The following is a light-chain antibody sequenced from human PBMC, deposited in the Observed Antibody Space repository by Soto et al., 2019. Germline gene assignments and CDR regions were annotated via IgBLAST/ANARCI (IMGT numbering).Light chain of an antibody. J-gene: IGKJ2*01. CDR2: DAS. Sequence: DIQMTQSPSSLSASVGDRVTITCQASQGISKSLNWYQQRPGRAPKLVIFDASNLEAGVPSRFTGSGSGTQFSLTITGLLPEDFVTYYCLQYYELPYTFGQGTKVEIK. CDR1: QGISKS. V-gene: IGKV1-33*01. CDR3: LQYYELPYT.